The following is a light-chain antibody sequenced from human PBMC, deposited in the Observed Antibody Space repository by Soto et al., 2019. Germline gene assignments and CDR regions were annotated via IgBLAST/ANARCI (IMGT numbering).Light chain of an antibody. CDR3: QKYNSAPWT. CDR1: QGISNY. Sequence: DIQMTQSPSSLSASGGDRVTITCRASQGISNYLACYQQKPGKVPTLLIYAASTLQSGVPSRFSGSGSGTDFTRTISSLQPEDVATYYCQKYNSAPWTFGQGTKVEIK. J-gene: IGKJ1*01. CDR2: AAS. V-gene: IGKV1-27*01.